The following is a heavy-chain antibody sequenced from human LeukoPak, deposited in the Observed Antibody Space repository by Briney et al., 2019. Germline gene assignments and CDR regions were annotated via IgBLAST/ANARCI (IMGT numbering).Heavy chain of an antibody. D-gene: IGHD2-15*01. J-gene: IGHJ4*02. CDR2: ISGSGGST. CDR1: GFTFSSYA. Sequence: GGSLTLSCAASGFTFSSYAMSWVRQAPGKGLEWVSAISGSGGSTYYADSVKGRFTISRDNSKNTLYLQMNSLRAEDTAVYYCAKDGRGSLRMDYWGQGTLVTVSS. CDR3: AKDGRGSLRMDY. V-gene: IGHV3-23*01.